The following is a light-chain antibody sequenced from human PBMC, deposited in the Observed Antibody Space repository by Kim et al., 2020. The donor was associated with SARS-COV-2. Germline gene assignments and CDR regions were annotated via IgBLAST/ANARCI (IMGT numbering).Light chain of an antibody. CDR3: QAWDRRTYV. J-gene: IGLJ1*01. CDR1: KLGDKY. V-gene: IGLV3-1*01. CDR2: QDS. Sequence: SYELTQPPSVSVSPGQTASITCSGDKLGDKYACWYQQKPGQSPVLVIYQDSKRPSGIPERFSGSNSGYTATLPISGTQAMDGADYYCQAWDRRTYVFGTG.